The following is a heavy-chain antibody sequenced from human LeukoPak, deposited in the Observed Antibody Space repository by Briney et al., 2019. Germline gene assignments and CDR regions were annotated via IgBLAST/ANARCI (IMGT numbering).Heavy chain of an antibody. CDR1: GFTFSNYW. CDR2: IGPRGDNT. D-gene: IGHD1/OR15-1a*01. J-gene: IGHJ4*02. Sequence: GSLRLSCAASGFTFSNYWMTWVRQAPGIGLQWVATIGPRGDNTYYADSVKGRFTISRDNSKNTLHLEMNSLRVGDTAVYYCVTRGTTATKYIENWGQGTLVTVS. V-gene: IGHV3-23*01. CDR3: VTRGTTATKYIEN.